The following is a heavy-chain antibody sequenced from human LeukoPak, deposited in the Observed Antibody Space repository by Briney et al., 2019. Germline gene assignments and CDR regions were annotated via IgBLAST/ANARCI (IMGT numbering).Heavy chain of an antibody. D-gene: IGHD6-13*01. Sequence: RASVKVSCKASGYTFTSYDINWVRQATGQGLEWMGWMNPNSGNTGYAQKFQGRVTMTRNTSTSTAYMELSSLRSEDTAVYYCAREGIAAAADSFDYWGQGTLVTVSS. CDR1: GYTFTSYD. CDR2: MNPNSGNT. V-gene: IGHV1-8*01. J-gene: IGHJ4*02. CDR3: AREGIAAAADSFDY.